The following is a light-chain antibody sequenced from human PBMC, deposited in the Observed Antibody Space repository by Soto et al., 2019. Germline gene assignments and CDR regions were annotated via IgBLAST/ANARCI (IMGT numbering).Light chain of an antibody. Sequence: DIKMNQSPSALSASVGDRVVITCRASQSISKWLAWYQQKPGRAPNFLIYDASTLESGVPSRFSGSGSGTEFTLTITNLQPDDFATFYCQQYSTFPRTFGQGTKVDIK. V-gene: IGKV1-5*01. CDR1: QSISKW. CDR2: DAS. J-gene: IGKJ1*01. CDR3: QQYSTFPRT.